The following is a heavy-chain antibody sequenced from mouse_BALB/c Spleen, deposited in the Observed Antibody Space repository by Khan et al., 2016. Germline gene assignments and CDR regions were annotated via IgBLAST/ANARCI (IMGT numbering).Heavy chain of an antibody. CDR3: AINWDEEDY. D-gene: IGHD4-1*02. Sequence: VELEVSGPGLVKPSQSLSLTCTVTGYSITSAYAWNWIRQFPGNKLERMGYISYSGSTSSNPSLQSRNSITRDTAKHRFFLQLNSVTREDTATHYGAINWDEEDYRGQGTLVTVSA. J-gene: IGHJ3*01. V-gene: IGHV3-2*02. CDR2: ISYSGST. CDR1: GYSITSAYA.